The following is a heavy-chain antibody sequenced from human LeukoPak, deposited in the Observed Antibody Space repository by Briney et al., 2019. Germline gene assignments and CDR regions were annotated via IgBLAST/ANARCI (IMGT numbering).Heavy chain of an antibody. V-gene: IGHV4-4*07. D-gene: IGHD2-15*01. J-gene: IGHJ6*02. CDR3: ARYCSGGSCYSRNRYYYYYGMDV. CDR1: GGSISSYY. CDR2: IYTSGST. Sequence: SETLSLTCTVSGGSISSYYWSWIRQPAGKGLEWIGRIYTSGSTNYNPSLKSRVTMSVDTSKNQFSLKLSSVTAADTAVYYCARYCSGGSCYSRNRYYYYYGMDVWGQGTTVTVSS.